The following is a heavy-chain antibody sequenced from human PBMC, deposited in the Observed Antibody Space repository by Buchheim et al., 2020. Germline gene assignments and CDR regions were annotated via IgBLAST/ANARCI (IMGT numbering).Heavy chain of an antibody. CDR3: ARGGRSSSRYTAREPYYYYYGMDV. J-gene: IGHJ6*02. D-gene: IGHD6-13*01. Sequence: QVQLVESGGGVVQPGRSLRLSCAASGFTFSSYAMHWVRQAPGKGLEWVAVISYDGSNKYYADSVKGRFTISRDNSKNTLYLQMNSLRAEDTAVYYCARGGRSSSRYTAREPYYYYYGMDVWGQGTT. CDR2: ISYDGSNK. V-gene: IGHV3-30-3*01. CDR1: GFTFSSYA.